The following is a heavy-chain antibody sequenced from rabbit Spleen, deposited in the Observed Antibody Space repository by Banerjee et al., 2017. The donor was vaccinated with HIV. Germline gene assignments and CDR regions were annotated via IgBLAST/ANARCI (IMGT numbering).Heavy chain of an antibody. V-gene: IGHV1S47*01. CDR1: GFDFSSDA. CDR3: ARDLAAWNSGSYAFNL. D-gene: IGHD1-1*01. Sequence: QEQLEESGGGLVKPGGTLTLTCKVSGFDFSSDAMCWVRQAPGKGPEFIACIYNGDGSTYYASWVNGRFTVSKTSSTTVTLQVTSLTGADTATYFCARDLAAWNSGSYAFNLWGQGTLVTVS. J-gene: IGHJ4*01. CDR2: IYNGDGST.